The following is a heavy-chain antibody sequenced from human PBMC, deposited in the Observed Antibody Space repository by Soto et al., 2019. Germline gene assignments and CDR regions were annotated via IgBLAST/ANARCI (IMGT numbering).Heavy chain of an antibody. CDR2: ISAYNGNT. Sequence: GASVKVSCKASGYTFTSYGISWVRQAPGQGLEWMGWISAYNGNTNYAQKLQGRVTMTTDTSTSTAYMELRSLRSDDTAVYYCARDRAYYYDSSGYYYDYWGQGTWVTVSS. V-gene: IGHV1-18*01. J-gene: IGHJ4*02. D-gene: IGHD3-22*01. CDR3: ARDRAYYYDSSGYYYDY. CDR1: GYTFTSYG.